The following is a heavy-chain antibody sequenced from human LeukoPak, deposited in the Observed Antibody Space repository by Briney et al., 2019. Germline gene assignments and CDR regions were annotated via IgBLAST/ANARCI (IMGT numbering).Heavy chain of an antibody. J-gene: IGHJ5*02. V-gene: IGHV4-31*03. D-gene: IGHD3-3*01. Sequence: SETLSLTCTVSGGSISSGGYYWSWIRQHPGKGLEWIGYIYYSGSTYYNPSLKSRVTISVDTSKNQFSLKLSSVTAADTAVYYCARYYDFWSGYYKGPGWFDPWGQGTLVTVSS. CDR1: GGSISSGGYY. CDR3: ARYYDFWSGYYKGPGWFDP. CDR2: IYYSGST.